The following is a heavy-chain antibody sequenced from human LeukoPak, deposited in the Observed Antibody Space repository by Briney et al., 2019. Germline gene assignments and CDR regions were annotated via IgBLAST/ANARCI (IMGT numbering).Heavy chain of an antibody. J-gene: IGHJ4*02. D-gene: IGHD1-7*01. V-gene: IGHV1-18*01. CDR2: ISAYNGNT. CDR3: AREYPPVRNYDY. CDR1: GYTFTSYG. Sequence: ASVKVSCKASGYTFTSYGISWLRQAPGLGLDWMGWISAYNGNTNYAQKLQGRVTMTTDTSTSTAYMELRSLRSDDTVVYYCAREYPPVRNYDYWGQGTLVTVSS.